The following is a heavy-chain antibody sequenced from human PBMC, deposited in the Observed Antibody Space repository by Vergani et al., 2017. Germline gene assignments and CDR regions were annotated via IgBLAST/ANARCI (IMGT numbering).Heavy chain of an antibody. V-gene: IGHV3-30-3*01. CDR2: ISYDGSNK. Sequence: QVQLVESGGGVVQPGRSLRLSCAASGLTFSSYAMHWVRQAPGKGLEWVAVISYDGSNKYYADSVKGRFTISRDNSKNTLYLQMNSLRAEDTAVYYCAGAHRPHRLMGYGMDVWGQGTTVPVS. CDR1: GLTFSSYA. D-gene: IGHD2-8*01. J-gene: IGHJ6*02. CDR3: AGAHRPHRLMGYGMDV.